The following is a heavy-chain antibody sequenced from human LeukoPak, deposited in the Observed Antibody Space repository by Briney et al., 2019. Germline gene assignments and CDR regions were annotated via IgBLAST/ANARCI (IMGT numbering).Heavy chain of an antibody. CDR2: IYTSGST. V-gene: IGHV4-61*02. CDR1: GYSISCGYY. Sequence: SETLSLTCSVSGYSISCGYYWSWIRQPAGKGLEWIGRIYTSGSTNYNPSLKSRVTISVDTSKNQFSLKLSSVTAADTAVYYCARDSGGSYYTPLFDYWGQGTLVTVSS. CDR3: ARDSGGSYYTPLFDY. J-gene: IGHJ4*02. D-gene: IGHD1-26*01.